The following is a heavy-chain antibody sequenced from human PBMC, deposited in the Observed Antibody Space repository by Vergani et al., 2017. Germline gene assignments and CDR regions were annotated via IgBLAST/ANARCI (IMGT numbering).Heavy chain of an antibody. CDR2: IIPIFGTA. V-gene: IGHV1-69*13. D-gene: IGHD1-26*01. Sequence: QVQLVQSGAEVKKPGSSVKVSCKASGGTFSSYAISWVRQAPGQWLEWMGRIIPIFGTANYAQKFQGRVTITADESTSTAYMELSSLRSEDTAVYYCARDRSIVAATYYYYYGMDVWGQGTTVTVSS. CDR1: GGTFSSYA. CDR3: ARDRSIVAATYYYYYGMDV. J-gene: IGHJ6*02.